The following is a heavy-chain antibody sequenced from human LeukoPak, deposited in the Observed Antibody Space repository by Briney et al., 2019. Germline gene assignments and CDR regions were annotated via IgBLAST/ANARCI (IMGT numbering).Heavy chain of an antibody. CDR3: ASFFCSGGSCYQYYSYYYMDV. CDR1: GGSISSSSYY. Sequence: SSETLSLTCTVSGGSISSSSYYWGWIRQPPGKGLECIGRIYYSESTYSNPSLQSRVTISVDTSKNQSSLKLNSVTAADTAVYYCASFFCSGGSCYQYYSYYYMDVWGKGTTVTISS. J-gene: IGHJ6*03. CDR2: IYYSEST. D-gene: IGHD2-15*01. V-gene: IGHV4-39*01.